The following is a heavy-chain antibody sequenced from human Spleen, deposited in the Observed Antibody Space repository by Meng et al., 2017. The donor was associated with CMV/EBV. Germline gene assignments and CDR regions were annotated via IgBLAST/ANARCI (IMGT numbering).Heavy chain of an antibody. CDR2: IYPGDSDT. CDR1: GYIFGDYW. V-gene: IGHV5-51*01. J-gene: IGHJ4*02. D-gene: IGHD2-8*01. Sequence: KVSCKGSGYIFGDYWISWVRQRPGKGLEWMGIIYPGDSDTRYNPSFQGQVTISADKSISTAYLQWSSLKASDTAMYYCARLVGHTNVFNYWGQGTLVTVSS. CDR3: ARLVGHTNVFNY.